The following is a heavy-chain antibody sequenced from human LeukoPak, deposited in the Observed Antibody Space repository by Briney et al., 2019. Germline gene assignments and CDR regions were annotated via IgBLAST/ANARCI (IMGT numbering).Heavy chain of an antibody. CDR2: INLNSRGT. V-gene: IGHV1-2*02. CDR1: GYTFTDYY. Sequence: ASVKVSCKASGYTFTDYYMHWVRQAPGQGLEWMGWINLNSRGTNYAQKFQGRVTMTRDTSISTAYMELNRLRSDDTAVYYCASYSSGWYGAFDIWGQGTMVTVSS. J-gene: IGHJ3*02. D-gene: IGHD6-19*01. CDR3: ASYSSGWYGAFDI.